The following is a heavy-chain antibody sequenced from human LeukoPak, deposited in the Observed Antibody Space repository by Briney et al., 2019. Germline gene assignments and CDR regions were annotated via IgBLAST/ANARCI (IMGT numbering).Heavy chain of an antibody. D-gene: IGHD4/OR15-4a*01. CDR3: AKEAPGAFDI. V-gene: IGHV3-30*02. Sequence: GGSLRLSCAASGFTFSSYGMHWVRQAPGKGLEGVAFIRYDGSNKYYADSVKGRFTISRDNSKNTLYLQMNSLRAEDMAVYYCAKEAPGAFDIWGQGTMVTVSS. J-gene: IGHJ3*02. CDR1: GFTFSSYG. CDR2: IRYDGSNK.